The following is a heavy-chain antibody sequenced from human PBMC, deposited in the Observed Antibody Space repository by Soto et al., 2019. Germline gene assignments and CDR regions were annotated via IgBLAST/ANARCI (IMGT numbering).Heavy chain of an antibody. CDR1: GDSMNSHY. CDR3: ASFPVIPGRDSPLIFDY. V-gene: IGHV4-59*08. J-gene: IGHJ4*01. CDR2: VYFTGST. D-gene: IGHD3-22*01. Sequence: PSETLSLTCAVSGDSMNSHYWSWLRQPPGKALEWMGYVYFTGSTNYSPSLESRLTILVDTSKNQFSLKLTSVTAADTAVYYCASFPVIPGRDSPLIFDYRGQGTLVTVSS.